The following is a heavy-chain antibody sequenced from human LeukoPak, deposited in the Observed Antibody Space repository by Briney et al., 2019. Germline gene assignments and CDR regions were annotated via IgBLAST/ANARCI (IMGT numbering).Heavy chain of an antibody. CDR3: ARDDSIAAAGMYMDV. CDR2: IYTSGST. CDR1: GGSISSGSYY. Sequence: PSETLSLTCTVSGGSISSGSYYWSWIRQPAGKGLEWIGRIYTSGSTNYNPSLKSRVTISVDTSKNQFSLKLSSVTAADTAVYYCARDDSIAAAGMYMDVWGKGTTVPVSS. V-gene: IGHV4-61*02. D-gene: IGHD6-13*01. J-gene: IGHJ6*03.